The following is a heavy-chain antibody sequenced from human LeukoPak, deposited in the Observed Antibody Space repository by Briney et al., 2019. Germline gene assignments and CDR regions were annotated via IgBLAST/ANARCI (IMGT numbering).Heavy chain of an antibody. V-gene: IGHV1-18*01. CDR2: ISAYNGKT. Sequence: GAPVKVSCKASGYTFTSYGISWVRQAPGQGLEWMGWISAYNGKTNYAQKLQGRVTMTTDTSTSTAYMELRSLRSDDTAVYYCARTTIVGYCSSTSCPYFDYWGQGTLVTVSS. CDR3: ARTTIVGYCSSTSCPYFDY. CDR1: GYTFTSYG. J-gene: IGHJ4*02. D-gene: IGHD2-2*01.